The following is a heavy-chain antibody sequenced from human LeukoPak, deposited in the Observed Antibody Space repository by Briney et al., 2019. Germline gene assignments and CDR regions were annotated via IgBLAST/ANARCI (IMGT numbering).Heavy chain of an antibody. CDR2: IYYSGST. J-gene: IGHJ4*02. CDR3: ARGGRWLQFTPVY. D-gene: IGHD5-24*01. V-gene: IGHV4-30-4*01. CDR1: GGSISSGDYY. Sequence: SETLSLTCTDSGGSISSGDYYWSWIRQPPGKGLEWIGYIYYSGSTYYNPSLKSRVTISVDTSKNQFSLKLSSVTAADTAVYYCARGGRWLQFTPVYWGQGTLVTVSS.